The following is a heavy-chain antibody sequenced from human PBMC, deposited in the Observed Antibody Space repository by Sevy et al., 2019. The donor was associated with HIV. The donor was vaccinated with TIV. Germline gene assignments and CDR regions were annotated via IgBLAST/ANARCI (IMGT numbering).Heavy chain of an antibody. J-gene: IGHJ4*02. D-gene: IGHD1-26*01. CDR1: GFTFRDYP. CDR2: ISRASDSI. Sequence: GGSLRLSCAASGFTFRDYPMNWIRQAPGKGLEWLSYISRASDSIYYADSVMGRFTVTRDNAKNSLYLQMDGLCYQDRAIYYCAREHTGSFPDFWGQGTLVTVSS. V-gene: IGHV3-48*02. CDR3: AREHTGSFPDF.